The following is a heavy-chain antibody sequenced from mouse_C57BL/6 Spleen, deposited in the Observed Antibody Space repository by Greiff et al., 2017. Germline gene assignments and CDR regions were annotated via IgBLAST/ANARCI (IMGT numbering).Heavy chain of an antibody. Sequence: EVMLVESGGGLVKPGGSLKLSCAASGFTFSSYAMSWVRQTPEKRLEWVATISDGGSYTYYPDNVKGRFTISRDNAKNNLYLQMSHLKSEDTAMYSCARDRDYYGSSHWYYDDWGTGTTVTVSS. CDR3: ARDRDYYGSSHWYYDD. J-gene: IGHJ1*03. CDR1: GFTFSSYA. V-gene: IGHV5-4*01. D-gene: IGHD1-1*01. CDR2: ISDGGSYT.